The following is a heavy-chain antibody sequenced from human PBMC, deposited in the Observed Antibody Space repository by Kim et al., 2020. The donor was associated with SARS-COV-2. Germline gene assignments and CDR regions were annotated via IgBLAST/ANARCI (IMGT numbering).Heavy chain of an antibody. V-gene: IGHV3-21*01. CDR2: ISSSSGYK. D-gene: IGHD1-20*01. Sequence: GGSLRLSCAASGFTLSTYSVNWVRQAPGKGLEWVSSISSSSGYKYYADSVKGRFTISRDNAKNSLYLQMNSLRAEDTAVYYCARGYKSTIGYWGQGTLVT. CDR3: ARGYKSTIGY. J-gene: IGHJ4*02. CDR1: GFTLSTYS.